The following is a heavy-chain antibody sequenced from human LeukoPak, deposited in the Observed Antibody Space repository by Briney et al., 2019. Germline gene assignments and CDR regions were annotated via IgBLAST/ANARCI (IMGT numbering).Heavy chain of an antibody. Sequence: GGSLRLSCAASGFTFDDYAMHWVRQAPGKGLEWVSGISWNSGSIGYADSVKGRFTISRDDSKSMAYLQMTSLKSEDTAVYYCVRYSGDADYWGQGTLVTVSS. CDR1: GFTFDDYA. CDR3: VRYSGDADY. CDR2: ISWNSGSI. V-gene: IGHV3-9*01. J-gene: IGHJ4*02. D-gene: IGHD5-12*01.